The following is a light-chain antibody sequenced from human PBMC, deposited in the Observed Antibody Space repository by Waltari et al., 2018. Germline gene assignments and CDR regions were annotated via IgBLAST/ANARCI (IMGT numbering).Light chain of an antibody. CDR2: GAS. CDR3: QQFGSSVMYT. V-gene: IGKV3-20*01. CDR1: QSVSRSR. J-gene: IGKJ2*01. Sequence: VLTQSPGTLSLSPGERATLSCRASQSVSRSRIAWYLHRPGQAPRLLIYGASGRATGIPDRFSGSGSGTDFSLTISRVEPEDFAVYYCQQFGSSVMYTFGQGTKLEIK.